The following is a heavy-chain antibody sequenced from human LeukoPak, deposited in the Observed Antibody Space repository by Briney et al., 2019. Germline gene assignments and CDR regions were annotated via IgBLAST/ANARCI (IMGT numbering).Heavy chain of an antibody. Sequence: GGSLRLSCAASGFTVSSNYMSWVRQAPGKGLEWVAVISYDGSNKYYADSVKGRFTISRDNSKNTLYLQMNSLRAEDTAVYYCAKDKEWFGELYSHLDYWGQGTLVTVSS. CDR2: ISYDGSNK. V-gene: IGHV3-30*18. J-gene: IGHJ4*02. CDR1: GFTVSSNY. D-gene: IGHD3-10*01. CDR3: AKDKEWFGELYSHLDY.